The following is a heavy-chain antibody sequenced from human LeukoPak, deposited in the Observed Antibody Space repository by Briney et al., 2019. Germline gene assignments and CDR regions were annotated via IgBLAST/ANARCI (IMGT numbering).Heavy chain of an antibody. CDR1: GYTFTSYD. CDR3: ARVVPGPYNRFEA. D-gene: IGHD2-8*02. CDR2: INTNSGKT. V-gene: IGHV1-8*01. Sequence: ASVKVSCKTSGYTFTSYDINWVRQAPGQGLEWMGWINTNSGKTGYPEKFQDRVTMTRTNSIRTAYMELSGLKSDDTDVYYCARVVPGPYNRFEAWGQGTLVIVSS. J-gene: IGHJ5*02.